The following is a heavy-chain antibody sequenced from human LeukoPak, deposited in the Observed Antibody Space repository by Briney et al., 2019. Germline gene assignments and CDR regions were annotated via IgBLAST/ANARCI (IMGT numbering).Heavy chain of an antibody. J-gene: IGHJ4*02. V-gene: IGHV1-69*04. D-gene: IGHD3-16*01. CDR3: ARSEAFGYLLRY. Sequence: GASVKVSCKASGGTFSSYAISWVRQAPGQGLEWMGRIIPILGIANYAQKFQGRVTITADKSTSTAYMELSSLRSEDTAVYYCARSEAFGYLLRYWGQGTLVTVSS. CDR2: IIPILGIA. CDR1: GGTFSSYA.